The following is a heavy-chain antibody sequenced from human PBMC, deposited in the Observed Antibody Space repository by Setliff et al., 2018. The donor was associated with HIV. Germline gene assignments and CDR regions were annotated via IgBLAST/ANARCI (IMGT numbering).Heavy chain of an antibody. CDR1: GHSITSDYQ. J-gene: IGHJ4*02. CDR2: IYHSGST. CDR3: VRVDYGDYDFDY. Sequence: PSETLSLTCTVSGHSITSDYQWGWIRQPPGKGLERIGSIYHSGSTYYNPSLKSRVTISVDTTKSQISLKLISVTAADTAVFYCVRVDYGDYDFDYWGQGTLVTV. D-gene: IGHD4-17*01. V-gene: IGHV4-38-2*02.